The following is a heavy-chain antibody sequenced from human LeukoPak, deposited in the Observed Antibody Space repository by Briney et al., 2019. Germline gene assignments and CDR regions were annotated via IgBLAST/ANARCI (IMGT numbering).Heavy chain of an antibody. V-gene: IGHV3-23*01. CDR1: GFTFSSSV. Sequence: GGSLRLSCAPSGFTFSSSVMSWVRQAPGKGLEWVSVISGSGGSTYYADSVKGRFTISRDNSKNTLYLQMNSLRAEDTAVYYCAKDRYYYDSSGYDYYWGQGTLVTVSS. CDR2: ISGSGGST. J-gene: IGHJ4*02. CDR3: AKDRYYYDSSGYDYY. D-gene: IGHD3-22*01.